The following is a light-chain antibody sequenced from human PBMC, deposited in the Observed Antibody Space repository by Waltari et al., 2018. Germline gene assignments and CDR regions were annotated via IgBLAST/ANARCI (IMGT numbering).Light chain of an antibody. CDR3: QKYSSSPPFT. V-gene: IGKV3-20*01. CDR1: QSVSSY. Sequence: VILTQSPATLSLSPGERATLSCRASQSVSSYLAWYQRKPGQAPRLLIYGASSRATGIPDRFSGSGSGTEFTLTISSLEPEDFAVYYCQKYSSSPPFTFGPGTKLDIK. CDR2: GAS. J-gene: IGKJ3*01.